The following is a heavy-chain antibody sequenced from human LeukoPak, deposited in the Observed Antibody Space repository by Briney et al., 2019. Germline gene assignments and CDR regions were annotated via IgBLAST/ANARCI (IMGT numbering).Heavy chain of an antibody. CDR1: GFTFSSYA. Sequence: GGSLRLSCAASGFTFSSYAMSWVRQAPGKGLEWVANIKQDGSEKYYVDSVKGRFTISRDNAKNSLYLQMNSLRAVDTAVYYCAREGVAAAGNPFDYWGQGTLVTVSS. CDR2: IKQDGSEK. CDR3: AREGVAAAGNPFDY. D-gene: IGHD6-13*01. V-gene: IGHV3-7*01. J-gene: IGHJ4*02.